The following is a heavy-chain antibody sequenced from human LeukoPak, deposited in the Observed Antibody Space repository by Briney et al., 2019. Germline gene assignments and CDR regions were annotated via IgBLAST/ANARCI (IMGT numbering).Heavy chain of an antibody. Sequence: SETLSLTCAVYGGSFSGYYWSWIRQPPGKGLEWIGEINHSGSTNYNPSLKSRVTISVDTSKNQFSLKLSSVTAADTAVYYCARGRYYYDSSGYYPLKSYYYYYMDVWAKGTTVTVSS. CDR1: GGSFSGYY. V-gene: IGHV4-34*01. J-gene: IGHJ6*03. D-gene: IGHD3-22*01. CDR3: ARGRYYYDSSGYYPLKSYYYYYMDV. CDR2: INHSGST.